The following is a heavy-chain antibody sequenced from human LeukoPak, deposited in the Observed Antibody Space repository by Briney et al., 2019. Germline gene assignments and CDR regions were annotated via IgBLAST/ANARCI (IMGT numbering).Heavy chain of an antibody. CDR2: IWYDGSNK. Sequence: PGRSLRLSCAASGFTFSSYGMHWVRQAPGKGLEWVAVIWYDGSNKYYADSVKGRFTISRDNSKNTLYLQMNSLRAEDTAVYYCAKVDTAMAYYIDYWGQGTLVTVSS. CDR3: AKVDTAMAYYIDY. V-gene: IGHV3-33*06. CDR1: GFTFSSYG. D-gene: IGHD5-18*01. J-gene: IGHJ4*02.